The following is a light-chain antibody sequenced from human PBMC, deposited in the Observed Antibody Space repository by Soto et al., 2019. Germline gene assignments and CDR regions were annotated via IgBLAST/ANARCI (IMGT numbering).Light chain of an antibody. CDR2: RAS. CDR1: QSVSSSY. J-gene: IGKJ4*01. V-gene: IGKV3-20*01. CDR3: QQYGSSPLT. Sequence: EIVLTQSPGTLSLSPGESATLSCRASQSVSSSYLAWYQQKPGQAPKVLIYRASSRATGIPDRFSGSGSGTDFTLTISRLEPEEFAVYYCQQYGSSPLTVGGGTKVDI.